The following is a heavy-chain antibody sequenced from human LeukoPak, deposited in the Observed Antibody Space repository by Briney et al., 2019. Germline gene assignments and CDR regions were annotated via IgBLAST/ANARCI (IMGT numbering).Heavy chain of an antibody. J-gene: IGHJ4*02. V-gene: IGHV3-23*01. CDR3: AKQSMYSGSWAFFDY. Sequence: PGGSLRLSCAASGFTFSSYGMSWVRQAPGKGLEWVSAISGSGGSTYYADSVKGRFTISRDNSKNTLYLQMNSLRAEDTAVYYCAKQSMYSGSWAFFDYWGQGTLVTVSS. CDR2: ISGSGGST. CDR1: GFTFSSYG. D-gene: IGHD6-13*01.